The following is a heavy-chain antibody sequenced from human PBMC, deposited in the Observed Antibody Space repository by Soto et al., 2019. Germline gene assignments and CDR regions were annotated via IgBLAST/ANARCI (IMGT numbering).Heavy chain of an antibody. D-gene: IGHD2-8*01. J-gene: IGHJ5*02. CDR2: IWYDGSNK. Sequence: QVQLVESGGGVVQPGRSLRLSCAASGFTFSSYGMHWVRQAPGKGLEWVAVIWYDGSNKYYADSVKGRFTISRDNSKNTLYLQMNSLRAEDTAVYYCARDFMVYAKSTYRFDPWGQGTLVTVSS. CDR3: ARDFMVYAKSTYRFDP. V-gene: IGHV3-33*01. CDR1: GFTFSSYG.